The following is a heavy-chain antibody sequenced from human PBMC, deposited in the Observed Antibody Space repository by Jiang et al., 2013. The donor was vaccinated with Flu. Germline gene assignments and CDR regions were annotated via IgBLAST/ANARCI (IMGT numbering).Heavy chain of an antibody. Sequence: TFSSNAMNWVRQAPGKGLEWVSYISSTGTTKYYADSVKGRFTISRDNAKNSLYLQMNSLRAEDTAVYYCATGSHSDWGQGTLVTVSS. CDR2: ISSTGTTK. D-gene: IGHD2/OR15-2a*01. CDR3: ATGSHSD. J-gene: IGHJ4*02. V-gene: IGHV3-48*03. CDR1: TFSSNA.